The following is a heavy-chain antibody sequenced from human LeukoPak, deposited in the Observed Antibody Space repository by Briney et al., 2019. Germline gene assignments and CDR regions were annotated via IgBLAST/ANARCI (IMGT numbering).Heavy chain of an antibody. V-gene: IGHV5-51*01. D-gene: IGHD6-19*01. CDR2: IYPGDSDT. Sequence: PGEALKIYCKGSGYSFSSYWIGWVRQMPGQGLGWMGIIYPGDSDTRHSPPVQGQVTIPADKSISTAYLQWSSVKASDTAMYYRARRGSGLDYWGQGTLVTVSS. CDR1: GYSFSSYW. CDR3: ARRGSGLDY. J-gene: IGHJ4*02.